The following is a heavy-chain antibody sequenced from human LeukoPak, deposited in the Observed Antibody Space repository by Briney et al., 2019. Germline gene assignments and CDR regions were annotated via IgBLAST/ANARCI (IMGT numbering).Heavy chain of an antibody. CDR2: VNLNSGDR. CDR1: GYTFTGYC. Sequence: EASVKVSRKASGYTFTGYCIQLVRQAPGPGLEWLGWVNLNSGDRNYAQKVHGRVTMTRDTSISTGYMELSRLRSADTAVYYCARWAPLYRQLVPGVVYYFDYWGQGTLVTVSS. V-gene: IGHV1-2*02. D-gene: IGHD6-6*01. CDR3: ARWAPLYRQLVPGVVYYFDY. J-gene: IGHJ4*02.